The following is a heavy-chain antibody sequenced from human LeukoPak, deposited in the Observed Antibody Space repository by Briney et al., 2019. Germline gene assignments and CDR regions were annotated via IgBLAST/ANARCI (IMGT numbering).Heavy chain of an antibody. J-gene: IGHJ4*02. CDR1: GYSFTSYW. Sequence: GESLKISCKGSGYSFTSYWIGWVRQMPGKGLEWMGIIYPGDSDTRYSPSFQGRVTISADKSISTAYLQWSSLKASDTAMYYCARVPYYDFWSGYPYYFDYWGQGTLVTVSS. D-gene: IGHD3-3*01. V-gene: IGHV5-51*01. CDR2: IYPGDSDT. CDR3: ARVPYYDFWSGYPYYFDY.